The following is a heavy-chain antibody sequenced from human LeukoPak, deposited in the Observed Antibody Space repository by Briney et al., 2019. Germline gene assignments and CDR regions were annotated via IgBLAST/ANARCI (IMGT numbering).Heavy chain of an antibody. CDR1: GGTFSSYA. CDR2: IIPILGIA. J-gene: IGHJ3*02. D-gene: IGHD5-12*01. V-gene: IGHV1-69*04. CDR3: ASRGYSGYDFLFAFDI. Sequence: GSSVKVSCKASGGTFSSYAISWVRQAPGQGLEWMGRIIPILGIANYAQKLQGRVTITADKSTSTAYMELSSLRSEDTAVYYCASRGYSGYDFLFAFDIWGQGTMVTVSS.